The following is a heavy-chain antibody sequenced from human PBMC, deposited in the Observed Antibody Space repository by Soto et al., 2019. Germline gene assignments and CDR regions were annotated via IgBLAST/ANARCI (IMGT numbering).Heavy chain of an antibody. CDR2: IIPILGIA. CDR3: ARSTMTTVTTKDY. CDR1: GGTFSSYT. V-gene: IGHV1-69*02. D-gene: IGHD4-17*01. Sequence: SVKVSCKASGGTFSSYTISWVRQAPGQGLEWMGRIIPILGIANYAQKFQGRVTITADKSTSTAYMELSSLRSEDTAVYYCARSTMTTVTTKDYWGQGTLVTVS. J-gene: IGHJ4*02.